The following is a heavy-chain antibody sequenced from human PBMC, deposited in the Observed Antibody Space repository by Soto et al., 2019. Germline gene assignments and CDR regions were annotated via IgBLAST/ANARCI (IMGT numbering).Heavy chain of an antibody. CDR1: GYTFTSYG. J-gene: IGHJ4*02. D-gene: IGHD3-22*01. Sequence: ASVKVSCKASGYTFTSYGISWVRQAPGQGLEWMGWISPYSGDTNYAQKLQGRVTMTRDTSTSTAYMELSRLRSDDTAVYYCARNHYGSSGYYLDYWGQRTLVTVSS. CDR2: ISPYSGDT. CDR3: ARNHYGSSGYYLDY. V-gene: IGHV1-18*01.